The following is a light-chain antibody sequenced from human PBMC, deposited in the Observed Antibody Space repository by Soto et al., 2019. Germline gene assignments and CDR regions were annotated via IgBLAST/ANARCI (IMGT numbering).Light chain of an antibody. Sequence: QSVLTQPPSVSAAPGQKVTISCSGSNSNIGNNYVSWYQQLPGTAPKLLIYDNVVRPSGIPDRFSGSKSGTSATLDITGLQTGDEADYYCGTWDSSLSAVFGGGTKVTVL. CDR2: DNV. V-gene: IGLV1-51*01. J-gene: IGLJ2*01. CDR3: GTWDSSLSAV. CDR1: NSNIGNNY.